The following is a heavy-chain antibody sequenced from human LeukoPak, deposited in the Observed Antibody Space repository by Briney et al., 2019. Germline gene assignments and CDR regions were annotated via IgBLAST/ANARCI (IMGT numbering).Heavy chain of an antibody. J-gene: IGHJ4*02. CDR2: IIPILGIA. Sequence: GASVKVSCKVSGYTLTELSMHWVRQAPGQGLEWMGGIIPILGIANYAQKFQGRVTITADKSTSTAYMELSSLRSEDTAVYYCARDQPGTAMVYFDYWGQGTLVTVSS. CDR3: ARDQPGTAMVYFDY. D-gene: IGHD5-18*01. CDR1: GYTLTELS. V-gene: IGHV1-69*10.